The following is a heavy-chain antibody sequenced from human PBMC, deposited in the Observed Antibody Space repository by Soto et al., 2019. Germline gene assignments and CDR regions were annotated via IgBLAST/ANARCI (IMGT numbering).Heavy chain of an antibody. D-gene: IGHD3-22*01. CDR1: GGTFSSYA. CDR2: IIPIFGTA. CDR3: RYYDSSGSGLADY. J-gene: IGHJ4*02. V-gene: IGHV1-69*13. Sequence: SVKVSCKASGGTFSSYAISWVRQAPGQGLEWMGGIIPIFGTANYAQKFQGRVTITADESKSTAYMELSSLRSEDTAVYYCRYYDSSGSGLADYRAQRTLVTGSS.